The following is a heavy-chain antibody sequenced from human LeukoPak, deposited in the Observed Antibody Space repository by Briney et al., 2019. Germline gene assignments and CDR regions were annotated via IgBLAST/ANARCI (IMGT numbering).Heavy chain of an antibody. J-gene: IGHJ4*02. V-gene: IGHV3-48*02. Sequence: GGSLRLSCAASGLTFSSYSMNWVRQAPGRGLEWISYISSGGGGTYYADSVKGRFTISRDNAKNSLYLQMNSLRDEDTAVYFCARARSSGWVIDSWGQGTLVTVSS. CDR1: GLTFSSYS. CDR2: ISSGGGGT. D-gene: IGHD6-19*01. CDR3: ARARSSGWVIDS.